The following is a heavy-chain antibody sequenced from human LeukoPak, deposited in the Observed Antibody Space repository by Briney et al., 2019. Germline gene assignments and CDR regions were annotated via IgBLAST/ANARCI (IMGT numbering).Heavy chain of an antibody. J-gene: IGHJ4*02. D-gene: IGHD3-22*01. CDR2: IYYSGST. Sequence: SQTLSLTCTVSGGSISSGGYYWSRIRQHPGKGLEWIGYIYYSGSTYYNPSLKSRVTISVDTSKNQFSLKLSSVTAADTAVYYCARVATTYYYDSSGYSFDYWGQGTLVTVSS. V-gene: IGHV4-31*03. CDR3: ARVATTYYYDSSGYSFDY. CDR1: GGSISSGGYY.